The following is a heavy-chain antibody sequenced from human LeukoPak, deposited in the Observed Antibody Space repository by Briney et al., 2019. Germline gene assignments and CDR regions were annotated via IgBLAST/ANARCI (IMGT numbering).Heavy chain of an antibody. Sequence: GASLRLSCAASGFTFSRYAMSWVRHAPGKGLEWVSYISDSGGNIHYADSVKGRFTISRDNSKNTLYLQMNSLRAEDTAVYYCARDRGAAAYYFDYWGQGTLVTVSS. V-gene: IGHV3-23*01. CDR3: ARDRGAAAYYFDY. J-gene: IGHJ4*02. D-gene: IGHD6-13*01. CDR2: ISDSGGNI. CDR1: GFTFSRYA.